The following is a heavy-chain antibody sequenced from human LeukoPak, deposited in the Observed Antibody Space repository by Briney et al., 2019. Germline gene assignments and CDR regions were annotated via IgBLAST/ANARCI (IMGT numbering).Heavy chain of an antibody. J-gene: IGHJ4*02. V-gene: IGHV4-61*02. D-gene: IGHD4-23*01. Sequence: SQTLSLTCTVSGGPISSGSYYWSWIRQPAGKGLEWIGRIYTSGSTNYNPSLKSRVTISVDTSKNQFSLKLSSVTAADTAVYYCARAMVVTYYFDYWGQGTLVTVSS. CDR1: GGPISSGSYY. CDR2: IYTSGST. CDR3: ARAMVVTYYFDY.